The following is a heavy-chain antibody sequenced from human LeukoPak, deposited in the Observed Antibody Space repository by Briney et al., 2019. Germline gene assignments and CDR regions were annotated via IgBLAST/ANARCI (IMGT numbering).Heavy chain of an antibody. J-gene: IGHJ4*02. CDR2: IRYDGNNK. CDR1: GFTFSTFG. CDR3: AKDWGNKFASGSSYLDS. V-gene: IGHV3-30*02. Sequence: PGGSLRLSCAASGFAASGFTFSTFGMHWVRQAPGKGLEWVAFIRYDGNNKYYADSVKGRFTISRDNSKNTLYLQMNGLRPEDTAVYFCAKDWGNKFASGSSYLDSWGQGTLVTVSS. D-gene: IGHD3-10*01.